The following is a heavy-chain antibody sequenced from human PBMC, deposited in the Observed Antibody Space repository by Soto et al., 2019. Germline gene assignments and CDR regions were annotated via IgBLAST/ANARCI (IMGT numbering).Heavy chain of an antibody. CDR1: GFIFSGTT. CDR2: IRGRTNNYAT. J-gene: IGHJ4*02. CDR3: TMAPDGNNVDY. D-gene: IGHD6-13*01. V-gene: IGHV3-73*02. Sequence: EVRLVESGGDLVHPGGSLKLSCVASGFIFSGTTIHWVRQVSGEGLEWVGRIRGRTNNYATGYDASVKGRITISRDDSQNGAYVQMNSLRTEDTAVYFCTMAPDGNNVDYWSQGTLFTVSS.